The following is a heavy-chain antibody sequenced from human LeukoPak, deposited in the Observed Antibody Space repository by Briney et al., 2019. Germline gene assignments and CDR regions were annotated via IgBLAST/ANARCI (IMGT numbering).Heavy chain of an antibody. CDR1: GYTFINYG. CDR3: ARHSGSGWQALGY. Sequence: ASVTVSCKASGYTFINYGISWVRQAPGLGLEWMGWTSYNGNTNYAQKFQDRVTMTTDTSTTTAYMELRSLESDDTAVYYCARHSGSGWQALGYWGQGTLVTVSS. V-gene: IGHV1-18*04. D-gene: IGHD6-19*01. J-gene: IGHJ4*02. CDR2: TSYNGNT.